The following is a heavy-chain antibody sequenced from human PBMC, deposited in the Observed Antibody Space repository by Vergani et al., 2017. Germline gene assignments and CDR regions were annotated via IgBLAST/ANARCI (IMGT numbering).Heavy chain of an antibody. J-gene: IGHJ1*01. Sequence: QVQVVESGGGVVQPGTSLRLSCATSGFTFSAYAMNWGRQAPGKGLEWVAFVSYDDTINYYGDSVKGRFIISRDKSKNTVYLQMNSLRPEDTAVYFCARNQRPGYCSGRSCYLGHWGQGTLVIVSS. CDR1: GFTFSAYA. CDR3: ARNQRPGYCSGRSCYLGH. CDR2: VSYDDTIN. D-gene: IGHD2-15*01. V-gene: IGHV3-30*03.